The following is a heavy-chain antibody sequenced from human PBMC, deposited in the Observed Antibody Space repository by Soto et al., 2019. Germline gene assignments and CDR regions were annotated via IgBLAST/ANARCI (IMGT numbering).Heavy chain of an antibody. CDR3: ARDARSSSWSDKDYYYGRDV. V-gene: IGHV3-30-3*01. J-gene: IGHJ6*02. CDR2: ISYDGSNK. D-gene: IGHD6-13*01. Sequence: QVQLVESGGGVVQPGRSLRLSCAASGVTFSSYAMHWVRQAPGKGLEWVAVISYDGSNKYYADSVKGRFTISRDNSKNTLYLQMNSLRAEDTAVYYCARDARSSSWSDKDYYYGRDVWGQGTTVTVSS. CDR1: GVTFSSYA.